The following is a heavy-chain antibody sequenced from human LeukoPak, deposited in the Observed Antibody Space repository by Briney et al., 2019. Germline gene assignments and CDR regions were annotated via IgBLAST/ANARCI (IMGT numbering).Heavy chain of an antibody. J-gene: IGHJ5*02. CDR1: GGSFSGYY. D-gene: IGHD6-6*01. V-gene: IGHV4-34*01. CDR3: ARGRAARPGWFDP. Sequence: SETPSLTCAVYGGSFSGYYWSWIRQPPGKGLEWIGEINHSGSTNYNPSLKSRVTISVDTSKNQFSLKLSSVTAADTAVYYCARGRAARPGWFDPWGQGTLVTVSS. CDR2: INHSGST.